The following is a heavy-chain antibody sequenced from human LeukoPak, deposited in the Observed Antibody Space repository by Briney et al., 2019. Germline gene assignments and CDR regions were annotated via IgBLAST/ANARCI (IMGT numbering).Heavy chain of an antibody. CDR2: IYSNGKT. D-gene: IGHD6-13*01. CDR1: GASISSGGYY. V-gene: IGHV4-31*03. Sequence: PSETLSLTCTVSGASISSGGYYWSWVRQHSEKGLEWIGYIYSNGKTYYNPSLKTRVVISIDTSNNQFALRLSAVTVADSAVYFCARGSGTFNWFAPWGQGTLVTVSS. CDR3: ARGSGTFNWFAP. J-gene: IGHJ5*02.